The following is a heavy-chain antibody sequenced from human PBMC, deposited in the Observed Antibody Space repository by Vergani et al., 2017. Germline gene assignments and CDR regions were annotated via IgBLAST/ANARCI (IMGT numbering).Heavy chain of an antibody. V-gene: IGHV1-46*01. Sequence: QVQLVQSGAEVKKPGASVKVSCKASGYTFTSYYMHWVRQAPGQGLEWMGIINPSGGSTSYAQKFQGRVTMTRDTSTSTVYMELSSLRSEDTAVYYCARDSRYGSSTSCYVGRDWFDPWERGTLVTVSS. CDR2: INPSGGST. J-gene: IGHJ5*02. D-gene: IGHD2-2*01. CDR3: ARDSRYGSSTSCYVGRDWFDP. CDR1: GYTFTSYY.